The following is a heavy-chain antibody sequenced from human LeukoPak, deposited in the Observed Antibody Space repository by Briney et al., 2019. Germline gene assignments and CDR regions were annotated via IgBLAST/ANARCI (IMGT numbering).Heavy chain of an antibody. V-gene: IGHV3-21*01. CDR1: GFTFSSYC. CDR3: VSTATFDY. Sequence: PGGSLRLSCAASGFTFSSYCMNWVRQAPGKGLEWVSSISESSTYIYYADSVKGRFTISRDNAKNSLYLQMNSLRAEDTAVYYCVSTATFDYWGQGSLVTVSS. CDR2: ISESSTYI. D-gene: IGHD1-1*01. J-gene: IGHJ4*02.